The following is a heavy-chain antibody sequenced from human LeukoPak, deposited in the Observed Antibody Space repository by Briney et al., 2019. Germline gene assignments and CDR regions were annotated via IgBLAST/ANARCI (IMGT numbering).Heavy chain of an antibody. V-gene: IGHV1-69*04. D-gene: IGHD3-22*01. J-gene: IGHJ4*02. CDR3: ASTDSSGLPTNDY. CDR1: GGTFSSYA. CDR2: IIPIFGIA. Sequence: SVKVSRKASGGTFSSYAISWVRQAPGQGLEWMGRIIPIFGIANYAQKFQGRVTITADKSTSTAYMELSSLRSEDTAVYYCASTDSSGLPTNDYWGQGTLVTVSS.